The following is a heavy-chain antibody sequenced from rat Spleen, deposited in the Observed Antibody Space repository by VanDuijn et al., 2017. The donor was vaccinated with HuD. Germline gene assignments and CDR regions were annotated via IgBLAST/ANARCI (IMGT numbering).Heavy chain of an antibody. CDR1: GFTFSNYY. CDR3: TTPPRDA. V-gene: IGHV5-27*01. D-gene: IGHD3-1*01. Sequence: EVQLVESGGGLVQPGRSLKLSCAASGFTFSNYYMAWVRQAPTKGLEWVATIGSSISRTYYSDSVKDRFTISRDNAKNIQYLQMDSLRSEDTATYYCTTPPRDAWGQGASVTVSS. J-gene: IGHJ4*01. CDR2: IGSSISRT.